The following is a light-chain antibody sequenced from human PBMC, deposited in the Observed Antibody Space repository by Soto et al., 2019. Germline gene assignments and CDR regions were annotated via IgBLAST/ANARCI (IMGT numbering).Light chain of an antibody. J-gene: IGKJ5*01. V-gene: IGKV3-20*01. CDR3: QQYWSSPPIT. Sequence: ENVLTQSPSTLSLSPGETATLSCRASQSLSNSQIVWYQQKPGQAPRLLISGASSRATGIPASFFGSGSGTDFTFTISRLEPEDVAVYYCQQYWSSPPITFGQGTRLEIK. CDR2: GAS. CDR1: QSLSNSQ.